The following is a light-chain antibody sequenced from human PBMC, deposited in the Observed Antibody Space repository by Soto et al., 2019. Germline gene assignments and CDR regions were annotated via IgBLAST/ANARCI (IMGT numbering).Light chain of an antibody. CDR1: QDILSW. J-gene: IGKJ1*01. V-gene: IGKV1D-16*01. CDR3: QHYYNYPWT. Sequence: DIQMTQSPSSVSASVGDTVTITCRASQDILSWLAWYQQKPGEAPRLLIYASSNLQSGVPSRFSGSRSGTEFTLTISSLQPEDFATYFCQHYYNYPWTFGQGTTVE. CDR2: ASS.